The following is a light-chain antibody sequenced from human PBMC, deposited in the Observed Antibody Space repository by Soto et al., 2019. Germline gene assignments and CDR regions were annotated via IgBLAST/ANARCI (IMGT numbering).Light chain of an antibody. V-gene: IGLV2-14*01. CDR2: DVS. CDR1: SSDVGGYNY. J-gene: IGLJ2*01. Sequence: QSALTQPASVSGSPGQSITISCTGTSSDVGGYNYVSWYQQHPGKAPKLMIYDVSNRPSGVSNRFSGYKSGNTAYLTISGLQAEDEADYYWSSYTSSSTRVFGGGTNVTVL. CDR3: SSYTSSSTRV.